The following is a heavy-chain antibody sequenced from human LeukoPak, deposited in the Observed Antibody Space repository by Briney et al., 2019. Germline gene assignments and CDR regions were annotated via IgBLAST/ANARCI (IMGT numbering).Heavy chain of an antibody. CDR3: ARPGRGYSYGSFDS. CDR2: INSDGSSA. CDR1: VYSFRNAW. Sequence: GGSLRLSCAASVYSFRNAWMHWVRQAPGKGLVWVSGINSDGSSATYADSVKGRFTISRDNAKNTLYLQMNSLRAEDTAVYYCARPGRGYSYGSFDSWGQGTLVTVSS. V-gene: IGHV3-74*01. D-gene: IGHD5-18*01. J-gene: IGHJ4*02.